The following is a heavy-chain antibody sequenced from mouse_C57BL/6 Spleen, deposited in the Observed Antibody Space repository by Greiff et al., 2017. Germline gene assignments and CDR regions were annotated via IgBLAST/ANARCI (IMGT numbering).Heavy chain of an antibody. CDR3: ARIGGYEYYYAMDY. CDR1: GFSLTSYG. CDR2: IWSGGST. J-gene: IGHJ4*01. D-gene: IGHD2-2*01. Sequence: QVQLKESGPGLVQPSQSLSITCTVSGFSLTSYGVHWVRQSPGKGLEWLGVIWSGGSTDYNAAFISRLSISKDNSKSQVFFKMNSLQADDTAIYYCARIGGYEYYYAMDYWGQGTSVTVSS. V-gene: IGHV2-2*01.